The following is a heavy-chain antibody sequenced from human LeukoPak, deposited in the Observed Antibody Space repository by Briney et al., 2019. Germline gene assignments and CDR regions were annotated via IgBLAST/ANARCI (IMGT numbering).Heavy chain of an antibody. J-gene: IGHJ4*02. CDR1: GFTFSSYA. CDR2: ISGSGGST. CDR3: AKTSSGVAARPYYFDY. V-gene: IGHV3-23*01. Sequence: TGGSLRLSCAASGFTFSSYAMSWVRQAPGKGLEWVSAISGSGGSTYYADSVKGRFTISRDNSKNTLYLQMNSLRAEDTAVYYCAKTSSGVAARPYYFDYWGQGTLVTVSS. D-gene: IGHD6-6*01.